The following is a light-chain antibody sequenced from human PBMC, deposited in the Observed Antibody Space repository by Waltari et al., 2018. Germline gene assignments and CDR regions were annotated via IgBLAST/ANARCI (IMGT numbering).Light chain of an antibody. J-gene: IGLJ3*02. CDR1: TIDLGGYNY. CDR2: DVS. CDR3: CSFTSSSTWV. Sequence: QSALTQPAPVPGSPAQSITISCTGTTIDLGGYNYVSWYQQHPGKAPKLIIFDVSSRPSGVSNRFSGSKSANTASLIISGLQAEDEADYYCCSFTSSSTWVFGGGTKLTVL. V-gene: IGLV2-14*03.